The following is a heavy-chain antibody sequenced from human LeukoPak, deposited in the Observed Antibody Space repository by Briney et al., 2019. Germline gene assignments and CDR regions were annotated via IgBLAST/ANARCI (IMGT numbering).Heavy chain of an antibody. CDR3: ARDPRSMVRGVMTG. D-gene: IGHD3-10*01. CDR2: ISYDGSNK. J-gene: IGHJ4*02. V-gene: IGHV3-30-3*01. Sequence: QPGGSLRLSCAASGFTFSSFAMHWVRQAPGKGLEWVAVISYDGSNKYYADSVKGRFTISRDNSTNTLYLQMNSLRAEDTAVYYCARDPRSMVRGVMTGWGQGTLVTVSS. CDR1: GFTFSSFA.